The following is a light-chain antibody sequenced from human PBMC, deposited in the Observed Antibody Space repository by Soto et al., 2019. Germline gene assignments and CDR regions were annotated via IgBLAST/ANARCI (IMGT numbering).Light chain of an antibody. CDR3: CSYAGSTTRVQ. J-gene: IGLJ2*01. Sequence: QSVLTQPASVSGSPGQSITISCTGTSSDVDTYKYVSWYQQHPGKAPKLMIYEVGYRPSGVSDRFSGSKSGNTASLTISGLQAEDEADYYCCSYAGSTTRVQFGGGTKVTVL. V-gene: IGLV2-14*01. CDR1: SSDVDTYKY. CDR2: EVG.